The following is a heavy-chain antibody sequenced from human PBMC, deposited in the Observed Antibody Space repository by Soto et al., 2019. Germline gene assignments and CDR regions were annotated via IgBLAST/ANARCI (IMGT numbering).Heavy chain of an antibody. V-gene: IGHV1-3*01. D-gene: IGHD1-26*01. Sequence: QVQLVQSGAEVKKPGASVKVSCKASGYTFTSYAMHWVRQAPGQRLEWMGWINAGNGNTKYSQKFQGRVIITRATSASTAYMELSSMRSEDTAVYYCARDLGVGAASDYWGQGTLVTVSS. CDR1: GYTFTSYA. CDR3: ARDLGVGAASDY. CDR2: INAGNGNT. J-gene: IGHJ4*02.